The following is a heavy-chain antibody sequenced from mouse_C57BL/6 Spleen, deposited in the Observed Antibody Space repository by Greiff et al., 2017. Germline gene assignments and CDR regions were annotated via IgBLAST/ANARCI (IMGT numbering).Heavy chain of an antibody. V-gene: IGHV3-6*01. D-gene: IGHD4-1*02. Sequence: DVQLQESGPGLVKPSQSLSLTCSVTGYSITSGYYWNWIRQFPGNKLEWMGYISYDGSNNYNPSLKNRISITRDTSKNQFFLKLNSVTTEDTATYYCARDGANWDRYFDVWGTGTTVTVSS. J-gene: IGHJ1*03. CDR3: ARDGANWDRYFDV. CDR2: ISYDGSN. CDR1: GYSITSGYY.